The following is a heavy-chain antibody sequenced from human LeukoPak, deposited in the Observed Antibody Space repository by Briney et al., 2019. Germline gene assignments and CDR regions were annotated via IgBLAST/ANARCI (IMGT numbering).Heavy chain of an antibody. CDR2: IYYSGRT. CDR3: ARHSTGSGEGYFDY. Sequence: SETLSLTCTVSGGSISSSPYYWGWIRQPPGKGLEWIGNIYYSGRTYYNPSLKSRVTISVDTSKNQFSLGLSSVTAADTAVYYCARHSTGSGEGYFDYWGQGTLVTVSS. J-gene: IGHJ4*01. V-gene: IGHV4-39*01. CDR1: GGSISSSPYY. D-gene: IGHD3-10*01.